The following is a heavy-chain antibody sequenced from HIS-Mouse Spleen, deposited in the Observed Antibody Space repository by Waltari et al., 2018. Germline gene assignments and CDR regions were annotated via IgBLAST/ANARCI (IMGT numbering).Heavy chain of an antibody. CDR3: ARGGRRLGNDY. CDR1: GGSFIGYY. J-gene: IGHJ4*02. Sequence: QVQLQQWGAGLLKPSETLSLTCAVYGGSFIGYYWSWIRQPPGKGLEWIGEINHSGSTNYNPSLKSRVTISVDTSKNQFSLKLSSVTAADTAVYYCARGGRRLGNDYWGQGTLVTVSS. CDR2: INHSGST. D-gene: IGHD3-9*01. V-gene: IGHV4-34*01.